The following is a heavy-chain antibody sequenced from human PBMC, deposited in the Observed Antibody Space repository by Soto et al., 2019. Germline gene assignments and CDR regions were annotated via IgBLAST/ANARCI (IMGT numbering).Heavy chain of an antibody. V-gene: IGHV3-30*04. CDR2: ISYDGSNK. D-gene: IGHD6-19*01. Sequence: GGSLRLSCAASGFTFSSYAMHWVRQAPGKGLEWVAVISYDGSNKYYADSVKGRFTISRDNSKNTLYLQMNSLRAEDTAVYYCARDYRGSGWKGDAFDIWGQGTMVTVSS. CDR1: GFTFSSYA. J-gene: IGHJ3*02. CDR3: ARDYRGSGWKGDAFDI.